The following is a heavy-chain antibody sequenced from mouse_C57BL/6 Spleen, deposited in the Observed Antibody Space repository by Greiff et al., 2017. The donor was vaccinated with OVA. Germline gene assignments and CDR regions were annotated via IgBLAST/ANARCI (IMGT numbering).Heavy chain of an antibody. CDR3: ARNYYGSIPYWYFDV. Sequence: QVQLKQPGAELVKPGASVKLSCKASGYTFTSYWMQWVKQRPGQGLEWIGEIDPSDSYTNYNQKFKGKATLTVDTSSSTAYMQLSSLTSEDSAVYYCARNYYGSIPYWYFDVWGTGTTVTVSS. J-gene: IGHJ1*03. CDR2: IDPSDSYT. CDR1: GYTFTSYW. V-gene: IGHV1-50*01. D-gene: IGHD1-1*01.